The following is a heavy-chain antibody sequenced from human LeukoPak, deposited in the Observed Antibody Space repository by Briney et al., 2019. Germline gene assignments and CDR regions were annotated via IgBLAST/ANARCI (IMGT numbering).Heavy chain of an antibody. D-gene: IGHD6-6*01. CDR2: VSSDGGTK. CDR3: ARDGPQMAAPFDY. Sequence: PGGSLRLSCTASKFTFSNYGMQWVRQAPGKGLEWVAVVSSDGGTKYYADSVKGRFTISRDNSENTLYLQMNSLRAEDTAVYYCARDGPQMAAPFDYWGQGTLVTVSS. V-gene: IGHV3-30*03. J-gene: IGHJ4*02. CDR1: KFTFSNYG.